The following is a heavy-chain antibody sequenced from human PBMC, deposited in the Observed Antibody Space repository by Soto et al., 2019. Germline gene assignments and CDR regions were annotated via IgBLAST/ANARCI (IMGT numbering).Heavy chain of an antibody. Sequence: EASVKVSCKASGYTFTSYAMHWVRQAPGQRLEWLGWINPNSGNTGYAQKFQGRVTMTRNTSISTAYMELSSLRSEDTAVYYCARGRFCPSCYDGWFDPWGQGTLVTVSS. D-gene: IGHD2-2*01. CDR2: INPNSGNT. CDR3: ARGRFCPSCYDGWFDP. V-gene: IGHV1-8*02. J-gene: IGHJ5*02. CDR1: GYTFTSYA.